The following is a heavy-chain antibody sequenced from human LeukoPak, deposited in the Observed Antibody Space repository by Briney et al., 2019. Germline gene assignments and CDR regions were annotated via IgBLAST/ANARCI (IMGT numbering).Heavy chain of an antibody. V-gene: IGHV1-3*01. CDR3: ARGEQLLLPYYFDY. Sequence: ASVKVSCKASGYTFTSYAMHWVRQAPGQRLEWMGWINAGNGSTKYSQKFQGRVTITRDTSASTAYMELSSLRSEDTAVYYCARGEQLLLPYYFDYWGQGTLVTVSS. CDR1: GYTFTSYA. D-gene: IGHD6-13*01. CDR2: INAGNGST. J-gene: IGHJ4*02.